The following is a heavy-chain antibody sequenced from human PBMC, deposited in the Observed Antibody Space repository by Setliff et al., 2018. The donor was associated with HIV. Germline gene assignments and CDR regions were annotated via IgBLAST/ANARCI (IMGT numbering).Heavy chain of an antibody. CDR3: AREIRGPLGWFDP. D-gene: IGHD3-10*01. CDR1: GGSISISD. V-gene: IGHV4-4*09. J-gene: IGHJ5*02. CDR2: IYTSGNT. Sequence: SETLSLTCTVSGGSISISDWSWIRQPPGKGLEWIGCIYTSGNTNYDPSLKSRVTISVDTSKNQFSLKLASVTAADTAVYYCAREIRGPLGWFDPWGQGTLVTVSS.